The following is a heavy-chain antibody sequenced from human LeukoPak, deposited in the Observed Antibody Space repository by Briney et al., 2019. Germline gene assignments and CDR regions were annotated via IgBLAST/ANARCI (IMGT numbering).Heavy chain of an antibody. CDR3: ARGDAGYCSSSSCYGMRWFDR. J-gene: IGHJ5*02. CDR2: INHSGNT. V-gene: IGHV4-34*01. CDR1: GFTFSSYA. D-gene: IGHD2-2*01. Sequence: GSLRLSCAASGFTFSSYAMSWVRQAPGKGLEGIGEINHSGNTNYNPSLKSRVSILVDTSKNQFSLKLTSVTAADTAVYYCARGDAGYCSSSSCYGMRWFDRWGQGVLVTVSS.